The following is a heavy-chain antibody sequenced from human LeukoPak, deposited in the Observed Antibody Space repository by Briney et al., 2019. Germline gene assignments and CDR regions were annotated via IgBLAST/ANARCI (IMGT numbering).Heavy chain of an antibody. V-gene: IGHV3-30-3*01. CDR3: ARNKDSSKGPAGRSFDY. Sequence: GGSLRLSCAASGFTFSSYAMHWVRQAPGKGLEWVAVISYDGSNKYYADSVKGRFTISRDNSKNTLYLQMNSLRAEDTAVYYCARNKDSSKGPAGRSFDYWGQGTLVTVSS. J-gene: IGHJ4*02. D-gene: IGHD1-1*01. CDR2: ISYDGSNK. CDR1: GFTFSSYA.